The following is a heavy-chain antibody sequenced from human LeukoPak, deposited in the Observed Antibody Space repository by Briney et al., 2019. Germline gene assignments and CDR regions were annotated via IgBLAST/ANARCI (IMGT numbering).Heavy chain of an antibody. CDR2: INTDGSRT. CDR3: ARVSRGNYYFDY. Sequence: GRSLRLSCTASGFTFSSFDMNWVRQAPGKGLVWVSRINTDGSRTDSVEGRFTISRDNAKNTLYLQMNSLRAEDTAVYYCARVSRGNYYFDYWGPGTLVTVSS. CDR1: GFTFSSFD. J-gene: IGHJ4*02. V-gene: IGHV3-74*01.